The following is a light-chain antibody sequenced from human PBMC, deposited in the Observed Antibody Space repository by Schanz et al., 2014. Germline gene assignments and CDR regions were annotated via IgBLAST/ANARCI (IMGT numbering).Light chain of an antibody. Sequence: EIVLTQSPGTLSLSPGERATLSCRASQSVSNNLAWYQQKPGQAPRLLIYSASRRATGIPERFSGSGSGTDFTLTITSLEPEDSAVYYCQQRSNWPLTFGGGTKVEIK. CDR3: QQRSNWPLT. CDR2: SAS. J-gene: IGKJ4*01. CDR1: QSVSNN. V-gene: IGKV3-11*01.